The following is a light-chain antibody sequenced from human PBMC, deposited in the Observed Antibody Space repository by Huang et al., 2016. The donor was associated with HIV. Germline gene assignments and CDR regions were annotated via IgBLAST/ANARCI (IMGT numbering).Light chain of an antibody. CDR2: GAS. Sequence: TQSPNTLSVSPGERAILSCRASQSITVNVAWCQQGPRQPPRLLIYGASTRATCIPARFSGGRSGTKYTLLISSVQTEDDALYYCQQYNNWPPWTFGQGTKVDI. V-gene: IGKV3-15*01. CDR1: QSITVN. J-gene: IGKJ1*01. CDR3: QQYNNWPPWT.